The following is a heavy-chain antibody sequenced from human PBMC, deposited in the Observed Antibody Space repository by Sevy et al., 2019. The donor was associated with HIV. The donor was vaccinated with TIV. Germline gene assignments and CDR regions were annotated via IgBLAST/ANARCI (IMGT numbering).Heavy chain of an antibody. J-gene: IGHJ6*02. CDR1: GYTFTDYY. Sequence: ASVKVSCKASGYTFTDYYIHWVRQAPGQGLEWMAWINPNDGVTNYAQGFQGGVTVTRDTSISTAYMELRRLRSDDTAIYYCARLTTMTTSALYGMDVWGQGTTVTVS. V-gene: IGHV1-2*02. D-gene: IGHD4-17*01. CDR2: INPNDGVT. CDR3: ARLTTMTTSALYGMDV.